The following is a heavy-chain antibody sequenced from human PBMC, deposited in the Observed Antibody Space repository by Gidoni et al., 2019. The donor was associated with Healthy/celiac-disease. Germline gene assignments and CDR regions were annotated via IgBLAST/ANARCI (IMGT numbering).Heavy chain of an antibody. Sequence: QITLKESGPTLVKPTQTLTLTCTFSGFSLSTSGVGVGWIRQPPGKALEWLALIYWDDDKRYSPSLKSRLTITKDTSKNQVVLTMTNMDPVDTATYYCAHRPPPLAVAINWFDPWGQGTLVTVSS. V-gene: IGHV2-5*02. CDR2: IYWDDDK. J-gene: IGHJ5*02. CDR3: AHRPPPLAVAINWFDP. CDR1: GFSLSTSGVG. D-gene: IGHD6-19*01.